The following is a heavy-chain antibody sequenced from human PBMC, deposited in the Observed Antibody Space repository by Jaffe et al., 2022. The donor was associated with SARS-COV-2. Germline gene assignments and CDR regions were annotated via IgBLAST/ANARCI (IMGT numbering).Heavy chain of an antibody. CDR1: GFTFSSYS. J-gene: IGHJ5*02. Sequence: EVQLVESGGGLVQPGGSLRLSCAASGFTFSSYSMNWVRQAPGKGLEWVSYISSSSSTIYYADSVKGRFTISRDNAKNSLYLQMNSLRDEDTAVYYCARDLPVDWKMEASSWFDPWGQGTLVTVSS. D-gene: IGHD1-1*01. V-gene: IGHV3-48*02. CDR2: ISSSSSTI. CDR3: ARDLPVDWKMEASSWFDP.